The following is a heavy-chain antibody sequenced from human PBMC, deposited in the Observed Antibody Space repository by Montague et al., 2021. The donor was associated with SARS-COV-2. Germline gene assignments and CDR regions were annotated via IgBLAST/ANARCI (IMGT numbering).Heavy chain of an antibody. J-gene: IGHJ4*02. CDR3: AKDLRAITLAYFDY. D-gene: IGHD1-14*01. CDR2: SSWVSGNI. CDR1: GFTFSYCA. Sequence: SLRLSCAASGFTFSYCAMDRMRQTEGKRLERLSRSSWVSGNIAYXDSVKGRFTISRDNAKNSLYLQMSDLRAEDTAFYYCAKDLRAITLAYFDYWGQGTLVTVS. V-gene: IGHV3-9*01.